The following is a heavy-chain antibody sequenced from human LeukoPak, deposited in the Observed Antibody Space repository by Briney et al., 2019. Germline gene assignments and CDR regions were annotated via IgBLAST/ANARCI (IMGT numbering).Heavy chain of an antibody. CDR1: GFTFSSYS. CDR2: ISYDGAIT. V-gene: IGHV3-30*03. J-gene: IGHJ4*02. Sequence: TGGSLRLSCAASGFTFSSYSMNWVRQAPGKGLEWVAVISYDGAITIYTDSAKGRFTISRDSSKNTLYLQMNSLRTEDTAVYYCARDMKVGAPDYFDYWGQGTLVTVSS. CDR3: ARDMKVGAPDYFDY. D-gene: IGHD3-16*01.